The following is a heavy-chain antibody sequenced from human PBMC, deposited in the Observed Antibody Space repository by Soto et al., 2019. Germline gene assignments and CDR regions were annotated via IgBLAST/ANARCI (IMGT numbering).Heavy chain of an antibody. D-gene: IGHD2-8*02. V-gene: IGHV3-9*01. CDR1: GFTFSEYA. CDR2: ISYNSGSI. Sequence: VQLVESGGGLAQPGKSLRLSCVASGFTFSEYAMHWVRQAPGKGLEWVSGISYNSGSIGYAGSVKGRFSVSRDNDKKSLYLQMDNLRPEDPAFYYCTTGAPYHTGADYWGQGTLVTVSS. CDR3: TTGAPYHTGADY. J-gene: IGHJ4*02.